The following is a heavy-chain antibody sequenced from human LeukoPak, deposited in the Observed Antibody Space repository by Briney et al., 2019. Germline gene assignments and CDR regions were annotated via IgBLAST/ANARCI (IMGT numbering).Heavy chain of an antibody. CDR2: IIPIFGTA. J-gene: IGHJ3*02. D-gene: IGHD3-22*01. CDR1: RGTFSSYA. V-gene: IGHV1-69*05. CDR3: ARWNDYYDSSGRPTDI. Sequence: ASVKVSCKASRGTFSSYAISWVRQAPGQGLEWMGRIIPIFGTANYAQKFQGRVTITTDESTSTAYMELSSLRSEDTAVYYCARWNDYYDSSGRPTDIWGQGTMVTVSS.